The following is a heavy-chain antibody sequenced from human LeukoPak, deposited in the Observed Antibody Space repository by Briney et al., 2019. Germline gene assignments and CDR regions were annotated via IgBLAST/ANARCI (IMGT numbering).Heavy chain of an antibody. CDR1: GYTFTGNY. D-gene: IGHD6-19*01. CDR2: INPNSGGT. Sequence: ASVKVSCKASGYTFTGNYIHCHRQAPGQGLEWMGWINPNSGGTNYAQKFQGRVTMTRDTSISTAYMELSRLRSDDTAVYYCARPGDGYSSGWPFQHWGQGTLVTVSS. J-gene: IGHJ1*01. CDR3: ARPGDGYSSGWPFQH. V-gene: IGHV1-2*02.